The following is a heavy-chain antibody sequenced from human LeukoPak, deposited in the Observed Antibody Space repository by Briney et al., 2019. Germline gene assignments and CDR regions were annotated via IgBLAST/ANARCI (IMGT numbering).Heavy chain of an antibody. V-gene: IGHV4-59*08. CDR1: GGSFSSYY. D-gene: IGHD6-19*01. J-gene: IGHJ4*02. CDR2: IYYSGST. Sequence: KTSETLSLTCAVYGGSFSSYYWSWIRQPPGKGLEWIGYIYYSGSTNYNPSLKSRVTISVDTSKNQSSLKLSSVTAADTAVYYCARLATYSSGWPLIVYWGQGTLVTVSS. CDR3: ARLATYSSGWPLIVY.